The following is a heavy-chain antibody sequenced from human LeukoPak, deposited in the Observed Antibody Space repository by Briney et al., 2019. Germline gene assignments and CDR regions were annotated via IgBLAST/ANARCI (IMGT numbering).Heavy chain of an antibody. CDR2: FDPEDGET. J-gene: IGHJ6*02. Sequence: ASVKVSCKVSGYTLTELSMHWVRQAPGKGLEWMGGFDPEDGETIYAQKFQGRVTITADKSTSTAYMELSSLRSEDAAVYYCARVVVVTAITYYGMDVWGQGTTVTVS. V-gene: IGHV1-24*01. CDR1: GYTLTELS. CDR3: ARVVVVTAITYYGMDV. D-gene: IGHD2-21*02.